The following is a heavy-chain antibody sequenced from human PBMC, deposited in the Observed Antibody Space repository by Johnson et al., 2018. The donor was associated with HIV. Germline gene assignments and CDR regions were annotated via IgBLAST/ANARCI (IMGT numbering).Heavy chain of an antibody. D-gene: IGHD2-2*01. Sequence: QVQLVESGGGVVQPGRSLRLSCAASGFTFSSYGMHWVRQAPGKGLEWVAVISYDGSNKYYADSVKGRFTISRDNSKNTLYLQMTSLRAEDTAVYYCATNQYQLPAPFDIWGQGTMVTVSS. CDR1: GFTFSSYG. CDR2: ISYDGSNK. CDR3: ATNQYQLPAPFDI. J-gene: IGHJ3*02. V-gene: IGHV3-30*03.